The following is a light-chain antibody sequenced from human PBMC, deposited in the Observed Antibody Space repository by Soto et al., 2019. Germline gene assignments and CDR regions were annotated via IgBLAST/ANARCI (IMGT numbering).Light chain of an antibody. Sequence: QSVLTQPPSVSGAPGQRVTISCTGSSSNIGAGYDVHWYQQRPGTVPKLLIYDNYKRPSGIPDRFSGSTSGTSATLAIAGLQTGDEADYYCDSWDNSLSVVLFGGGTKLTVL. V-gene: IGLV1-51*01. CDR3: DSWDNSLSVVL. CDR1: SSNIGAGYD. J-gene: IGLJ2*01. CDR2: DNY.